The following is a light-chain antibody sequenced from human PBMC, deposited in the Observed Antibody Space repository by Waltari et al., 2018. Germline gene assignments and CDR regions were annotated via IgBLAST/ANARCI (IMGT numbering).Light chain of an antibody. V-gene: IGLV2-11*01. CDR3: YSYAGSYTLYV. Sequence: QSALTQPRSVSGSPGQSVTISCTGTSSDIGGYNAVAWYQKYPGKAPKLLIYAVNQRPSGVRDRFSGSKSGNTASLTISGLQAEDEADYYCYSYAGSYTLYVFGTGTEVTVL. CDR1: SSDIGGYNA. CDR2: AVN. J-gene: IGLJ1*01.